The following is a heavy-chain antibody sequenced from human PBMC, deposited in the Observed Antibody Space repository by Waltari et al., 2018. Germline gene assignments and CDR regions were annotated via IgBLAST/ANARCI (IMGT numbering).Heavy chain of an antibody. D-gene: IGHD1-26*01. Sequence: EMQLLESGGALVQPGESLRLSCAAPDFPFSTYTIHWVRQSPGKGLEWVAVMTASGLMHYGDSVKGRFIISRDNSKNTLYLEMYRLRVEDTARYYCAKDEGSRLAPTFGMDAWGQGTTVIVS. CDR1: DFPFSTYT. CDR2: MTASGLM. V-gene: IGHV3-23*01. J-gene: IGHJ6*02. CDR3: AKDEGSRLAPTFGMDA.